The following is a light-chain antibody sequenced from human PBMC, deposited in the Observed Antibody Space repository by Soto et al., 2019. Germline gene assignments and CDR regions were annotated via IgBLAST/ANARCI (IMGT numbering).Light chain of an antibody. J-gene: IGKJ3*01. CDR2: DAS. CDR3: QQRSNWPRIT. CDR1: QSVSSY. V-gene: IGKV3-11*01. Sequence: EIVLTQSPATLSLSPGERATLSCRASQSVSSYLAWYQQKPGQAPRLLIYDASNRATGIPARFSGSGSGTDFTLTISSLEPEDFAVYYCQQRSNWPRITVGPGTKVDSK.